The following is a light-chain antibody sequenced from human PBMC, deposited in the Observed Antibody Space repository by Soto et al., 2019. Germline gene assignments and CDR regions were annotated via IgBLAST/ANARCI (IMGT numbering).Light chain of an antibody. Sequence: EIVLTQSPGTLSLSPGERATLSCRASQSISSSFFAWYQQRPGQAPRLLIYGASSRATGIPDRFSGSGSGTDFTLTISRLEPEDFAVYYCQQYGTSPSLTFGQGTKVELK. V-gene: IGKV3-20*01. CDR2: GAS. CDR3: QQYGTSPSLT. CDR1: QSISSSF. J-gene: IGKJ1*01.